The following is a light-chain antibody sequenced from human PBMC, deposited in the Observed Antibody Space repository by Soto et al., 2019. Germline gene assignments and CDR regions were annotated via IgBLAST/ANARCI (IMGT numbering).Light chain of an antibody. CDR1: QSVCSY. V-gene: IGKV1-39*01. Sequence: MTQSTVTLSVSPGERATLSCRASQSVCSYLNWYQQKPGQAPKLLIYAASSLQSGVPARFSGSGSGTEFTLTISSLQPEDFATYYCQQSYSTLITFGQGTRLEIK. J-gene: IGKJ5*01. CDR3: QQSYSTLIT. CDR2: AAS.